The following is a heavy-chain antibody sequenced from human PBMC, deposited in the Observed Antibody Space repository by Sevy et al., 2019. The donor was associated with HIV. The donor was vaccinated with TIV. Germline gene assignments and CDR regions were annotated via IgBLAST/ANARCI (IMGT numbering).Heavy chain of an antibody. J-gene: IGHJ6*02. D-gene: IGHD6-13*01. V-gene: IGHV4-34*01. CDR1: GGSFSGYY. Sequence: SETLSLTCAVYGGSFSGYYWSWIRQPPGKGLEWIGEINHSGSTNYNPSLKSRVTISVDTSKNQFSLKLSSVTAADTAVYYCARVGSRRIAAAGRGYYYHYYGMDVWGQGTTVTVSS. CDR3: ARVGSRRIAAAGRGYYYHYYGMDV. CDR2: INHSGST.